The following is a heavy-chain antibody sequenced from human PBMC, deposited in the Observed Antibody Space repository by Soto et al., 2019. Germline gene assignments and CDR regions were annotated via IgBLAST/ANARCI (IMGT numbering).Heavy chain of an antibody. CDR1: GYTFTSYA. CDR3: ARSSLSHAFDI. J-gene: IGHJ3*02. Sequence: GASVKVSCKASGYTFTSYAMHWVRQAPGQRLEWMGWINAVNGNTNYSQKFQGRVTITTDKSTSTAYMELSSLRSEDTAVYYCARSSLSHAFDIWGQGTMVTVSS. V-gene: IGHV1-3*01. CDR2: INAVNGNT. D-gene: IGHD3-10*01.